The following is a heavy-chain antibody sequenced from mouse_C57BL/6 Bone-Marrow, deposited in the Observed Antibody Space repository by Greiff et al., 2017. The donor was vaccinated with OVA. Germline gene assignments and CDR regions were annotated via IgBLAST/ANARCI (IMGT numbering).Heavy chain of an antibody. CDR1: GFSLTSYG. CDR2: IWRGGST. J-gene: IGHJ4*01. D-gene: IGHD2-2*01. CDR3: AKSRGYDPYYAMDY. V-gene: IGHV2-5*01. Sequence: VQRVESGPGLVQPSQSLSITCTVSGFSLTSYGVHWVRQSPGKGLEWLGVIWRGGSTDYNAAFMSRLSITKDNSKSQVFFKMNSLQADDTAIYYCAKSRGYDPYYAMDYWGQGTSVTVSS.